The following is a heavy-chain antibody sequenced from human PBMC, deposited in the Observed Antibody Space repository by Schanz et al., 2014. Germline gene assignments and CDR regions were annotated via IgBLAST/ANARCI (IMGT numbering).Heavy chain of an antibody. J-gene: IGHJ4*02. CDR3: ARDRGYCSGGSCLTVDY. D-gene: IGHD2-15*01. CDR2: ISGSGGST. Sequence: EVQLLESGGGLVQPGGSLRLSCAASGFTFSSYAMSWVRQAPGKGLEWVAGISGSGGSTYYADSVKGRFSISRDNSKNSLYLQMNSLRAEDTAVYCCARDRGYCSGGSCLTVDYWGQGTLVTVSS. V-gene: IGHV3-23*01. CDR1: GFTFSSYA.